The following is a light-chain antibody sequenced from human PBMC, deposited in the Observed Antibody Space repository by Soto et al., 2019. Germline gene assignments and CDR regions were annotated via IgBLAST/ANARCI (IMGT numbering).Light chain of an antibody. Sequence: QSALTQPASVSGSPGQSITISCTGTSSDVGGYNYVSWYQQHPGKAPKLMIYDVSNRPSGVSNRFSGSKPGNTASLTISGLQAEDEADYYCSSVTTSRTRIFGGGTKVTVL. J-gene: IGLJ2*01. V-gene: IGLV2-14*01. CDR1: SSDVGGYNY. CDR2: DVS. CDR3: SSVTTSRTRI.